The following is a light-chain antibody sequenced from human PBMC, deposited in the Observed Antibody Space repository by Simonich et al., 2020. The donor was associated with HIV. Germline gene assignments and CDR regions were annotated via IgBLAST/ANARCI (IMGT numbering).Light chain of an antibody. J-gene: IGKJ5*01. CDR3: QQYNNWPIT. Sequence: EIVMTQSPATLSVSPGERATLSCRASHSVSSNLAWHQQKPGQAPRLLIYGASTRATGIPARFIGRGSGTEFTLTISSLQSEDFALYYCQQYNNWPITFGQGTRLEIK. CDR2: GAS. V-gene: IGKV3-15*01. CDR1: HSVSSN.